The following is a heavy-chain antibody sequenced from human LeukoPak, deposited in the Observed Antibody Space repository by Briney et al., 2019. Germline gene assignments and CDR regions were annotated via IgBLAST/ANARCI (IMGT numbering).Heavy chain of an antibody. V-gene: IGHV1-18*01. CDR1: GYTFTSHG. J-gene: IGHJ4*02. CDR3: ARDPSNTSGFYAYLDS. Sequence: ASVKVSCKASGYTFTSHGISWVRQAPGQGLEWMGWISAYNGDTKYAQKTQGRVTMTTDASTSTAYMGPRSLRSDDTAMYYCARDPSNTSGFYAYLDSRGQGTLVTVSS. CDR2: ISAYNGDT. D-gene: IGHD6-19*01.